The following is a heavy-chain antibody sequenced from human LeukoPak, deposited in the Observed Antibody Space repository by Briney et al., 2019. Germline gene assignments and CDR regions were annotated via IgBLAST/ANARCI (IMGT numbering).Heavy chain of an antibody. CDR1: GGSISSSSYY. CDR2: IYYSGST. J-gene: IGHJ4*02. V-gene: IGHV4-39*07. CDR3: ATVGLYSSAWNAPFDY. D-gene: IGHD6-19*01. Sequence: PSETLSLTCTVSGGSISSSSYYWGWIRQPPGKGLEWIGSIYYSGSTYYNPSLKSRVTISVDTSKNQFSLKLTSVTAADTAVYFCATVGLYSSAWNAPFDYWGQGILVTVSS.